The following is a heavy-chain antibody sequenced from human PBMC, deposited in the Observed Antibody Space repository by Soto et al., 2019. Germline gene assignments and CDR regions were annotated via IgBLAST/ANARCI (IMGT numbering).Heavy chain of an antibody. Sequence: SETLSLTCAVYGGSFSGYYWSWIRQPPGKGLEWIGEINHSGSTTYNPSLKSRVTISVDTSKNQFSLKLSSVTAADTAVYYCARTSSPVLSDDAFDIWGQGTMVTVSS. V-gene: IGHV4-34*01. CDR3: ARTSSPVLSDDAFDI. J-gene: IGHJ3*02. D-gene: IGHD6-6*01. CDR2: INHSGST. CDR1: GGSFSGYY.